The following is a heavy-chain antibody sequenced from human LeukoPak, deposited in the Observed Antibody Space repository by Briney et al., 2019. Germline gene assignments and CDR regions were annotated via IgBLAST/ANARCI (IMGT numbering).Heavy chain of an antibody. V-gene: IGHV4-4*02. CDR1: GGSITNTNY. Sequence: SETLSLTCGVSGGSITNTNYWTWVRQPPGKGLEWIGEVNLQGSTNYNPSLMGRVAISVDTSENHISLQLTSVTAADTAVYYCAKKYYYDSSPLDYWGQGTLVTVS. CDR3: AKKYYYDSSPLDY. J-gene: IGHJ4*02. CDR2: VNLQGST. D-gene: IGHD3-22*01.